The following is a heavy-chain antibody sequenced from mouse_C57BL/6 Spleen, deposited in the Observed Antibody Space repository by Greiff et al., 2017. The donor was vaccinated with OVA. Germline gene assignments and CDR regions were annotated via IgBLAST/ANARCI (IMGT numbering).Heavy chain of an antibody. V-gene: IGHV1-59*01. CDR2: IDPSDSYT. CDR1: SYTFTSYW. CDR3: ARGYGNYPHWYFDV. J-gene: IGHJ1*03. D-gene: IGHD2-10*02. Sequence: QVQLQQPGAELVRPGTSVKLSCKASSYTFTSYWMHWVKQRPGQGLEWIGVIDPSDSYTNYNQKFKGKATLTVDTSSSTAYMQLSSLTSEDSAVYYCARGYGNYPHWYFDVWGTGTTVTVSS.